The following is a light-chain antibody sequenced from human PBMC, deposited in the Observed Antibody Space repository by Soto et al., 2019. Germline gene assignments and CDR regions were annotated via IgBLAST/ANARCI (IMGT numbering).Light chain of an antibody. CDR1: QAISDY. CDR2: AAS. CDR3: HQSYSAPPWT. J-gene: IGKJ3*01. Sequence: DIQMTQSPLSLSASVGDKVSITCRASQAISDYLHWYQQKPGKAPKLLISAASTLPSGIPSRFSGSGSGTDFTLTIRSLHPEDFATYFCHQSYSAPPWTFGPGTKVEIK. V-gene: IGKV1-39*01.